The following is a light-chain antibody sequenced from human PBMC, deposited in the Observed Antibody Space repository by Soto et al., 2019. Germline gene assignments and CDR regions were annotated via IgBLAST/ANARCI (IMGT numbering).Light chain of an antibody. CDR2: DAS. J-gene: IGKJ4*01. CDR1: QSINRF. CDR3: QHSYDPPGT. V-gene: IGKV1-39*01. Sequence: DIQMTQSPSSLCASVGGRVTITCRASQSINRFLNWYQQKPGKAPKLLIHDASTLQSGVPSRFRGSGSGADFTLPVSSLQPEDFATYYCQHSYDPPGTFGGGTKVEIK.